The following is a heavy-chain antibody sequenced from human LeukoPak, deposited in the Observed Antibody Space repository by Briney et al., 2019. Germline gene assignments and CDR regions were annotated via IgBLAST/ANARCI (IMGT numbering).Heavy chain of an antibody. CDR3: AGGWELDAFDI. Sequence: PSETLSLTCTVSGCSISSYYWSWIRQPPGKGLEWIGYIYYSGSTNYNTSLNSRVTISVDTSKNQFSLKLSSVTAADTAVYYCAGGWELDAFDIWGQGTMVTVSS. D-gene: IGHD1-26*01. J-gene: IGHJ3*02. V-gene: IGHV4-59*01. CDR2: IYYSGST. CDR1: GCSISSYY.